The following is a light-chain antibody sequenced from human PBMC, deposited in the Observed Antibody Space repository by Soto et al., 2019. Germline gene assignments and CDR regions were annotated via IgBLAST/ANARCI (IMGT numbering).Light chain of an antibody. CDR2: VNSDGSH. J-gene: IGLJ3*02. CDR1: SGHNSYA. V-gene: IGLV4-69*01. CDR3: QTWSTDIRV. Sequence: QLVLTQSPSASASLGASVKLTCTLSSGHNSYAIAWHQQQPEKGPRYLMKVNSDGSHSKGDGIPDRFSGSSSGAERYLTSSTLQSEDEADYYCQTWSTDIRVFGGGTKLTVL.